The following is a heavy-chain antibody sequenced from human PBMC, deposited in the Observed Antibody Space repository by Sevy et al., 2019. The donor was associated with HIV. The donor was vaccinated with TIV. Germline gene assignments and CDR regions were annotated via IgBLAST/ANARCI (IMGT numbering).Heavy chain of an antibody. CDR1: GGTFSSYA. CDR3: ARGDHYYDSSGYYYDAFDI. V-gene: IGHV1-69*13. J-gene: IGHJ3*02. Sequence: ASVKVSCKASGGTFSSYAISWVRQAPGQGLEWMGGIIPIFGTANYAQKFQGRVTITADESTSTAYMELSSLRSEDTVVYYCARGDHYYDSSGYYYDAFDIWGQGTMVTVSS. CDR2: IIPIFGTA. D-gene: IGHD3-22*01.